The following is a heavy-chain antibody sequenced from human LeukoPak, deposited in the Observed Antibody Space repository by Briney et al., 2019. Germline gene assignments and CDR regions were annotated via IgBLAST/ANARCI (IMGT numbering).Heavy chain of an antibody. Sequence: ASVKVFCKASGYTFTGYYMHWVRQAPGQGLEWMGWINPNSGGTNYAQKFQGRVTMTRDTSISTAYMELSRLRSDDTAVYYCARVNGGNSAFYYYYYMDVWGKGTTVTVSS. D-gene: IGHD4-23*01. J-gene: IGHJ6*03. CDR1: GYTFTGYY. V-gene: IGHV1-2*02. CDR3: ARVNGGNSAFYYYYYMDV. CDR2: INPNSGGT.